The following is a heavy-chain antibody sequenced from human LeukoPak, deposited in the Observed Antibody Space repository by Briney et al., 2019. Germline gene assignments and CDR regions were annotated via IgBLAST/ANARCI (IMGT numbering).Heavy chain of an antibody. D-gene: IGHD6-13*01. CDR1: GFTFSSYA. CDR2: ISYDGSNK. V-gene: IGHV3-30*01. J-gene: IGHJ4*02. CDR3: ARSTAPVAAAGTGHY. Sequence: GGSLRLSCAASGFTFSSYAMHWVRQAPGKGLEWVAVISYDGSNKYYADSVKGRFTISRDNSKNTLYLQMNSLRAEDTAVYYCARSTAPVAAAGTGHYWGQGTLVTVSS.